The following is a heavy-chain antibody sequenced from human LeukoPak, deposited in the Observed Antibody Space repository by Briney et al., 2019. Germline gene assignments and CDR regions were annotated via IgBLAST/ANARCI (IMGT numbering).Heavy chain of an antibody. V-gene: IGHV4-39*01. J-gene: IGHJ4*02. D-gene: IGHD3-22*01. CDR2: IYYSGST. CDR3: ARATGDYDSSGYYYVSPFDY. CDR1: GGSISSTSYF. Sequence: SETLSLTCTVSGGSISSTSYFWGWIRQPPGKGLEWIGSIYYSGSTNYNPSLKSPVTMSVDTPKNQFSLKLTSVTAADTAVYYCARATGDYDSSGYYYVSPFDYWGQGTLVTVSS.